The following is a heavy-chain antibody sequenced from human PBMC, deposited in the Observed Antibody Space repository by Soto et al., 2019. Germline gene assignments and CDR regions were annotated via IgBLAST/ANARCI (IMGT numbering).Heavy chain of an antibody. CDR1: GYTFTSYD. V-gene: IGHV1-8*01. D-gene: IGHD3-10*01. CDR2: MNPNSGNT. CDR3: ARGEFLWFGELLR. Sequence: QVQLVQSGAEVKKPGASVKVSCKASGYTFTSYDINWVRQATGQGLEWMGWMNPNSGNTGYAQKSXXRXXMTRNTCISTAYMELSSLRSEDTAVYYCARGEFLWFGELLRWGQGTLVTVSS. J-gene: IGHJ4*02.